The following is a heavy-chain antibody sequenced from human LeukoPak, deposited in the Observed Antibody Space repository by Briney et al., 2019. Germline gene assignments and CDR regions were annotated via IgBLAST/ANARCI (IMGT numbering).Heavy chain of an antibody. V-gene: IGHV1-69*13. CDR3: ARPGYYDILTGYYPLDY. CDR2: IIPIFGTA. CDR1: GYIFSTYG. Sequence: SVKVSCKASGYIFSTYGINWVRQAPGQGLEWMGGIIPIFGTANYAQKFQGRVTITADESTSTAYMELSSLRSEDTAVYYCARPGYYDILTGYYPLDYWGQGTLVTVSS. D-gene: IGHD3-9*01. J-gene: IGHJ4*02.